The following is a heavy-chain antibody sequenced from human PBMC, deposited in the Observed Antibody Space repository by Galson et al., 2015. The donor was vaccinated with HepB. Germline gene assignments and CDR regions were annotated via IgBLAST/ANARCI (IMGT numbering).Heavy chain of an antibody. CDR2: IRSKAYGGTT. Sequence: SLRLSCAAPGFTFGDYPMGWFRQAPGKGLGWVGFIRSKAYGGTTEYAASVKGRFTISRDDSKSVAYLQMNSLKTEDTAVYYCSRGGYYDFWSDAFDIWGQGTMVTVSS. CDR3: SRGGYYDFWSDAFDI. V-gene: IGHV3-49*03. J-gene: IGHJ3*02. D-gene: IGHD3-3*01. CDR1: GFTFGDYP.